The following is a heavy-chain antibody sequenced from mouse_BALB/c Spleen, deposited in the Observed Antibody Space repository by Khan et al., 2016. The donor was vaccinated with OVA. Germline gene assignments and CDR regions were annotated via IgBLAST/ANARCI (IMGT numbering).Heavy chain of an antibody. J-gene: IGHJ3*01. CDR2: MFPGDGST. CDR3: ARGGYGGFAY. V-gene: IGHV1-85*01. D-gene: IGHD2-14*01. Sequence: QVQLKQSGAELVKPGASVKLSCKASGYTFTSYDINWVRQRPEQGLEWIGWMFPGDGSTKYNENFKGKATLTTDKSSSTAYMQLIRLTSEDSGAYFWARGGYGGFAYWGQGTLVTVSA. CDR1: GYTFTSYD.